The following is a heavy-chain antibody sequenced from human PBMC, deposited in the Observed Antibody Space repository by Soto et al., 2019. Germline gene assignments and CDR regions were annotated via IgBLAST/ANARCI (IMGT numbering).Heavy chain of an antibody. CDR1: GFTFSSYA. Sequence: GGSLRLSCAASGFTFSSYAMNWVCQAPGKGLEWVSAISGSAATTHFADSVKGRFTISRDNSKNTLYLQMNSLRAEDTAVYYCARDRSYYDSSGSYSPPYWGQGTLVTVSS. V-gene: IGHV3-23*01. CDR3: ARDRSYYDSSGSYSPPY. CDR2: ISGSAATT. D-gene: IGHD3-22*01. J-gene: IGHJ4*02.